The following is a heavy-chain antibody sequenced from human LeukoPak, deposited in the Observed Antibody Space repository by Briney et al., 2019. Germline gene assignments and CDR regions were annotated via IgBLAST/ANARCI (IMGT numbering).Heavy chain of an antibody. CDR1: GGSISSSSYY. Sequence: SETLSLTCTVSGGSISSSSYYWGWIRQPPGKGLEWIGSIYYSGSTYYNPSLKSRVTISVDTSKNQFSLKLSSVTAADTAVYYCARQPYSSSFSYDYWGQGTLVTVSS. D-gene: IGHD6-13*01. CDR3: ARQPYSSSFSYDY. CDR2: IYYSGST. V-gene: IGHV4-39*01. J-gene: IGHJ4*02.